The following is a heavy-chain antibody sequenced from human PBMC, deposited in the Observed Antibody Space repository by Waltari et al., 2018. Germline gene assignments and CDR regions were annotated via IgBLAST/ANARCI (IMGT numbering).Heavy chain of an antibody. V-gene: IGHV1-2*02. CDR3: ARLYYGSGNINWFDP. D-gene: IGHD3-10*01. Sequence: QVQLVQSGAEVKKPGASVKVSCKASGYTFTGYYMHLVRQATGQGLEWMGWINPNSGGTNYAQKFQGRVTMTRDTSISTAYMELSRLRSDDTAVYYCARLYYGSGNINWFDPWGQGTLVTVSS. J-gene: IGHJ5*02. CDR1: GYTFTGYY. CDR2: INPNSGGT.